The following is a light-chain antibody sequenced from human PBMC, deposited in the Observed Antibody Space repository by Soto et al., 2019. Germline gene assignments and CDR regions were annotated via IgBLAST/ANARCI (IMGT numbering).Light chain of an antibody. CDR3: QHYNSYSAA. Sequence: DIPMTQSPSTLSGSVGDRVTITCRASQTISSWLAWYQQKPGKAPKLLIYKASTLKSGVPSRFSGSGSGTEFTLTISSLQPDDFATYYCQHYNSYSAAFGQGTKGELK. CDR2: KAS. V-gene: IGKV1-5*03. J-gene: IGKJ1*01. CDR1: QTISSW.